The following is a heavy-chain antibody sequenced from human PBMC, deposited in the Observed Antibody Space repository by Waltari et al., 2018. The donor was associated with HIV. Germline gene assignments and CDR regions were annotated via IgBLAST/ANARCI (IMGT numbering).Heavy chain of an antibody. CDR1: GFDSRHYS. J-gene: IGHJ4*02. V-gene: IGHV3-21*04. CDR3: VRDDPGYGPIDY. CDR2: IRRGNNEK. D-gene: IGHD3-10*01. Sequence: DVYLVESGGGVVKFGGSIRLTCDASGFDSRHYSMNLVRQSQVRGLGWVASIRRGNNEKHYLDSVRGRFVISRDNAESSVYLQMESLREEDTATYFCVRDDPGYGPIDYWGQGTRVTV.